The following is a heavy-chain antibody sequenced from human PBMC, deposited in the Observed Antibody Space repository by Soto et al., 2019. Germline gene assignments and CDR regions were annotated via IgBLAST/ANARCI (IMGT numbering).Heavy chain of an antibody. Sequence: PSESMSLTYAVDGWYFSGYYWSWNSPPQGKGLEWIGKINHSGSTNYNPSLKSRVTISVDTSKNQFSLKLTSVTAADTAVYYCARRGDYYDSSGDANDIGGQGTMVTVS. CDR1: GWYFSGYY. V-gene: IGHV4-34*01. D-gene: IGHD3-22*01. CDR2: INHSGST. J-gene: IGHJ3*02. CDR3: ARRGDYYDSSGDANDI.